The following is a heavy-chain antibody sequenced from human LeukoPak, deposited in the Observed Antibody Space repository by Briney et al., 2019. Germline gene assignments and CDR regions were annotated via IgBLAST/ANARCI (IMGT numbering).Heavy chain of an antibody. D-gene: IGHD2-2*01. Sequence: GASVKVSCKASGYTFTGYYMHWVRQAPGQGLEWMGWINPNSGGTNYAQKFQGRVTMTRDTSTSTAYMELRGLRSDDTAVYYCARDLFHCSSPSCYHPFDYWGQGTLVTVSS. CDR1: GYTFTGYY. J-gene: IGHJ4*02. CDR2: INPNSGGT. CDR3: ARDLFHCSSPSCYHPFDY. V-gene: IGHV1-2*02.